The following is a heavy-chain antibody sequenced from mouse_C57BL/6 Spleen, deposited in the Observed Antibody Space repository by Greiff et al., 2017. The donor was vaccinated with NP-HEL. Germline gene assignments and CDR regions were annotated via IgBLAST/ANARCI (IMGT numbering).Heavy chain of an antibody. CDR2: IYPGDGDT. CDR3: ARLTGSSYCDY. D-gene: IGHD1-1*01. CDR1: GYAFSSSW. Sequence: VQLQQSGPELVKPGASVKISCKASGYAFSSSWMNWVKQRPGKGLEWIGRIYPGDGDTNYNGKFKGKATLTADKSSSTAYMQLSSLTSEDSAVYFCARLTGSSYCDYWGQGTTLTVSS. V-gene: IGHV1-82*01. J-gene: IGHJ2*01.